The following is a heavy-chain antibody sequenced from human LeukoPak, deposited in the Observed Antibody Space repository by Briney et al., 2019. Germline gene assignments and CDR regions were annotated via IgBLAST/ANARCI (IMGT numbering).Heavy chain of an antibody. D-gene: IGHD3-10*01. CDR3: ARDGVGDFGAFDI. CDR1: GGSISSGDYY. J-gene: IGHJ3*02. Sequence: PSQTLSLTCTVSGGSISSGDYYWSWIRQPPGKGLEWIGYIYYSGSTYYNPSLKSRVTISVDTSKNQFSLKLSSVTAADTAVYYCARDGVGDFGAFDIWGQGTMVTVPS. CDR2: IYYSGST. V-gene: IGHV4-30-4*01.